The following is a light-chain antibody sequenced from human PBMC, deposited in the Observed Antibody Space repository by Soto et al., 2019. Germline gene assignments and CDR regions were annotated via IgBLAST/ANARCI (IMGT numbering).Light chain of an antibody. CDR1: QSVYSTY. J-gene: IGKJ1*01. Sequence: EIVLTQSPGTLSLSPGDTATLSCRASQSVYSTYLAWYQHKVGHARRLLIYGSSTRATGIPDRFSGSGSGTDFKLTIRRLEHEDFAVYYCLQYGSSPSTFGQGTKVEVK. CDR2: GSS. V-gene: IGKV3-20*01. CDR3: LQYGSSPST.